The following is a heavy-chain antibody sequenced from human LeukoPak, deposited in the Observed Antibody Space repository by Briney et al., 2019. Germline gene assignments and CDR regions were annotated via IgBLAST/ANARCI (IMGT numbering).Heavy chain of an antibody. Sequence: GGSPRLSCAASGFTFSSYAMSWVRQAPGKGLEWVSAISGSGGSTYYADSVKGRFTISRDNSKNTLYLQMNSLRAEDTAVYYCAKDGSYAPGGFDYWGQGTLVTVSS. CDR3: AKDGSYAPGGFDY. V-gene: IGHV3-23*01. CDR2: ISGSGGST. J-gene: IGHJ4*02. D-gene: IGHD3-16*01. CDR1: GFTFSSYA.